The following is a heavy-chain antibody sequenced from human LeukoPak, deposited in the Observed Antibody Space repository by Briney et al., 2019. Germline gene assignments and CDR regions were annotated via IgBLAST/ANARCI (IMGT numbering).Heavy chain of an antibody. CDR2: ISFDGSNK. J-gene: IGHJ4*02. CDR1: GFTFSNYD. V-gene: IGHV3-30*18. CDR3: AKGAGNHPKIAVAVQFDY. D-gene: IGHD6-19*01. Sequence: PGGSLRLSCAASGFTFSNYDMHWVRQAPGKGLEWVAVISFDGSNKYYADSVKGRFTTSRDNSKNTLYLQMNSLRTEDTAVYYCAKGAGNHPKIAVAVQFDYWGQGTLVTVSS.